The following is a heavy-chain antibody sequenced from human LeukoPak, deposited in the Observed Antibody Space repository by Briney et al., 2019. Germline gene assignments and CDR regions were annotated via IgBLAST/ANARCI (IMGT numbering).Heavy chain of an antibody. CDR2: INHSGST. V-gene: IGHV4-34*01. J-gene: IGHJ4*02. D-gene: IGHD3-10*01. CDR3: AGFSITYNPFDY. CDR1: GGSFSGYH. Sequence: SETLSLTCAVYGGSFSGYHWSWIRQPPGKGLEWIGEINHSGSTNYNPSLKSRVTMSLDMSKNQFSLKVSSVTAADTAVYYCAGFSITYNPFDYWGQGTLVTVSS.